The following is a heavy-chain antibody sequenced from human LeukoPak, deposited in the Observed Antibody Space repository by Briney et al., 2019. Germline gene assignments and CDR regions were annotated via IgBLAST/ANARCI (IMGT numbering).Heavy chain of an antibody. J-gene: IGHJ4*02. V-gene: IGHV3-23*01. Sequence: PGGSLRLSCTASGFTLSSYEMSWIRQAPGKGLEWVSTISGTGGSTYYADSVKGRFTISRDNSKNTLYLQMNSLRAEDTAVYYCAKDGMYSSSSSYYFDYWGQGTLVTVSS. CDR2: ISGTGGST. CDR1: GFTLSSYE. CDR3: AKDGMYSSSSSYYFDY. D-gene: IGHD6-6*01.